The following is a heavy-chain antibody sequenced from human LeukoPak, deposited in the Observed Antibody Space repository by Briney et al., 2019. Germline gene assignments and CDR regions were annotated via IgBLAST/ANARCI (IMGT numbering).Heavy chain of an antibody. D-gene: IGHD1-26*01. V-gene: IGHV3-48*01. J-gene: IGHJ4*02. Sequence: PGGSLRLSCAASGFSFSTYSLNWVRQAPGKGLEWISYISYSSNSLYYADSVRGRFTISRDNAKNSLYLQMNSLRAEDTAVYYCARYSGSYSNDYWGQGTLVTVSS. CDR2: ISYSSNSL. CDR1: GFSFSTYS. CDR3: ARYSGSYSNDY.